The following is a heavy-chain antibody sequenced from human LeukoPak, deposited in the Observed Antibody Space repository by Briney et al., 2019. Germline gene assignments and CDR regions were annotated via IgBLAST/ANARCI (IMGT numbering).Heavy chain of an antibody. CDR3: ATPTYFDILSGG. D-gene: IGHD3-9*01. V-gene: IGHV4-4*02. J-gene: IGHJ4*02. Sequence: SETLSLTCTVSGVSITINYWWSWVHQSPGKGLEWIGEIHHSGSTTYNPSLKSRVTMSLDKSRNQISLKLRSVTAADTAVYYCATPTYFDILSGGWGRGTLVTVSS. CDR1: GVSITINYW. CDR2: IHHSGST.